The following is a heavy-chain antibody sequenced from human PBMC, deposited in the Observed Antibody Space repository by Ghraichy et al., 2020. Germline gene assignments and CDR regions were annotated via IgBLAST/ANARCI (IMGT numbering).Heavy chain of an antibody. CDR3: ARRPVDIVATTGGYFDY. Sequence: SETLSLTCAVSGGSISSGGYSWSWIRQPPGKGLEWIGYIYHSGSTYYNPSLKSRVTISVDRSKNQFSLKLSSVTAADTAVYYCARRPVDIVATTGGYFDYWGQGTLVTVSS. CDR1: GGSISSGGYS. CDR2: IYHSGST. J-gene: IGHJ4*02. D-gene: IGHD5-12*01. V-gene: IGHV4-30-2*01.